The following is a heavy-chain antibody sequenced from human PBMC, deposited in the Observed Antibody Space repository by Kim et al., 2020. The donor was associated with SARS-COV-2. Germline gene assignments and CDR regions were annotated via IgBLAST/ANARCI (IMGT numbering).Heavy chain of an antibody. Sequence: GGSLRLSCAASGFTFSSYWMSWVRQAPGKGLEWVANIKQDGSEKYYVDSVKGRFTISRDNAKNSLYLQMNSLRAEDTAVYYCARDYHYYDSSGYHAYGMDVWGQGTTVTVSS. J-gene: IGHJ6*02. CDR3: ARDYHYYDSSGYHAYGMDV. CDR1: GFTFSSYW. V-gene: IGHV3-7*01. CDR2: IKQDGSEK. D-gene: IGHD3-22*01.